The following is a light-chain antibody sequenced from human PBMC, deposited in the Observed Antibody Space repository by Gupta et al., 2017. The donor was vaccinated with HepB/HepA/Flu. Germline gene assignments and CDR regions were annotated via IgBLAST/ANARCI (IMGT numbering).Light chain of an antibody. CDR3: QRYDDAPPAWT. CDR2: GVS. J-gene: IGKJ1*01. CDR1: KSGNNIH. Sequence: IVLTMSPDTLSLSPGERATLSCRASKSGNNIHIAGYQKNPGLSHRLLINGVSNRATGIPDRFRGSGSGTDFTLTITRLEPEDFAVYYCQRYDDAPPAWTFGPGTQVEMK. V-gene: IGKV3-20*01.